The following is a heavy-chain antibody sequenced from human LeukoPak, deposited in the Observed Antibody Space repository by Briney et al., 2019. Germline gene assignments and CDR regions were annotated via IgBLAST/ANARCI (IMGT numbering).Heavy chain of an antibody. CDR2: INHSGST. Sequence: PSETLSLTCAVYGVSFSGYYWRWLRQPPGKGLEWIGEINHSGSTNYNPSLKSRVTISVDTSKNQFSLELSSVTAADTAVYYCARIYGSGSYQIDYGGQGTRVTVSS. V-gene: IGHV4-34*01. CDR3: ARIYGSGSYQIDY. D-gene: IGHD3-10*01. J-gene: IGHJ4*02. CDR1: GVSFSGYY.